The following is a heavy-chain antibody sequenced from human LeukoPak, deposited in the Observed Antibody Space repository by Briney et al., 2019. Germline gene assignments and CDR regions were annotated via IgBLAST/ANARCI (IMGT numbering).Heavy chain of an antibody. J-gene: IGHJ6*02. CDR1: GGSISGYY. CDR3: ARLDV. Sequence: PSETLSLTCTVSGGSISGYYWSWIRQPPGKGLEWIGYIYSSGNTNYNPSLKSRLTISEDTSKNQFSLKLSSVTAADTAVYYCARLDVWGQGTTVTVSS. V-gene: IGHV4-59*01. CDR2: IYSSGNT.